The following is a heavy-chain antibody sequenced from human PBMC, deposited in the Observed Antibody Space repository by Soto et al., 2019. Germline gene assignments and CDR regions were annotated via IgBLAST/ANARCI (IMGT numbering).Heavy chain of an antibody. CDR3: ARDHYYDSSGRN. Sequence: GGSLRLSCASSGFTVSSNYMILVRQAPGKGLEWVSVIYSGGSTYYADSVKGRFTISRDNSKNTLYLQMNSLRAEDTAVYYCARDHYYDSSGRNWGQGTLVTVSS. V-gene: IGHV3-66*01. J-gene: IGHJ4*02. D-gene: IGHD3-22*01. CDR1: GFTVSSNY. CDR2: IYSGGST.